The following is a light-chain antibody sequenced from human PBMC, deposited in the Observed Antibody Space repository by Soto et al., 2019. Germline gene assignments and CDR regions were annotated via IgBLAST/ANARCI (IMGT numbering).Light chain of an antibody. J-gene: IGLJ3*02. CDR2: HTS. V-gene: IGLV7-46*01. CDR3: LLSYSGAWV. Sequence: QTVVTQEPSLTVSPGGTVTLTCGSSTGAVTSGHYPYWFQQKPGQAPMTLIYHTSNKHSWTPARFSGSLLGGKAALTLSGAQPEDEAEYYCLLSYSGAWVFGGGTKVTVL. CDR1: TGAVTSGHY.